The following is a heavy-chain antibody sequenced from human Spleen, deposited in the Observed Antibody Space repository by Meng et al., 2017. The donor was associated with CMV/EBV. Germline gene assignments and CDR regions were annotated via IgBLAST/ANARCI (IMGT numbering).Heavy chain of an antibody. CDR3: ARGDIVVLPTTPPWFDP. CDR1: GYTFTGNY. D-gene: IGHD2-2*01. J-gene: IGHJ5*02. V-gene: IGHV1-2*02. CDR2: IHPNSGGT. Sequence: ASVKVSCKASGYTFTGNYMRWVRQAPGQGLEWMGCIHPNSGGTNYGQNFKGRVTMTRDTSISTAYMELSRLRSDDTAVYYFARGDIVVLPTTPPWFDPWGQGVLVTVSS.